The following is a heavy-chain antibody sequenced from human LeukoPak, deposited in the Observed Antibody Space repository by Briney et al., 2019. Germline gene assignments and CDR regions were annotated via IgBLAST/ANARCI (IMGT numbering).Heavy chain of an antibody. V-gene: IGHV4-39*07. CDR1: GGSISSSSYY. J-gene: IGHJ4*02. D-gene: IGHD6-13*01. CDR3: ARGDKGFLAYSSSWDFDY. CDR2: IYYSGST. Sequence: KPSETLSLTCTVSGGSISSSSYYWGWIRQPPGKGLEWVGSIYYSGSTYYNPSLKSRVTISVDTSKNQFSLKLSSVTAADTAVYYCARGDKGFLAYSSSWDFDYWGQGTLVTVSS.